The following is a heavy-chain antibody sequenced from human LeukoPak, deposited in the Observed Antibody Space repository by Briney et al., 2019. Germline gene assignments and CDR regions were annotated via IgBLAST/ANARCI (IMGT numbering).Heavy chain of an antibody. CDR1: GYTFTSYA. V-gene: IGHV1-3*01. CDR2: INAGNGNT. Sequence: ASVKVSCKASGYTFTSYAMHWVRQAPGQRLEWMGWINAGNGNTKYSQKFQGRVTITRDTSASTAYMELRSLRSDDTAVYYCARVALGITMVRGVIPYFDYWGQGTLVTVSS. D-gene: IGHD3-10*01. CDR3: ARVALGITMVRGVIPYFDY. J-gene: IGHJ4*02.